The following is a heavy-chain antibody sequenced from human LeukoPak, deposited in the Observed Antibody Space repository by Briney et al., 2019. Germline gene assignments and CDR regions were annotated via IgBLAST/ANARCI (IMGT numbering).Heavy chain of an antibody. CDR2: IRPSSGST. CDR3: ARASQLRGWFDP. V-gene: IGHV1-46*01. CDR1: GYSFTNYY. D-gene: IGHD6-6*01. Sequence: ASVKVSCKASGYSFTNYYIFWMRQAPGQGLEWMGIIRPSSGSTSLAQNFQGRVTMTSDTSTSTVYTELSGLRSDDTAVYYCARASQLRGWFDPWGQGTLVTVSS. J-gene: IGHJ5*02.